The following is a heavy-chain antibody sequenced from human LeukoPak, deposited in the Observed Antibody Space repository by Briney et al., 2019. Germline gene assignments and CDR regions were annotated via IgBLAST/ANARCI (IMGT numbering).Heavy chain of an antibody. CDR2: ITTTSDYK. D-gene: IGHD2-21*02. V-gene: IGHV3-21*01. CDR3: ARDLQCGGDCHYDAFDI. CDR1: GFTFITYN. Sequence: GGSLRLSCAASGFTFITYNMNWVRQAPGKGLEWVSSITTTSDYKYYADSVKGRFTISRDNADHSLYLQMNSLRVEDTAVYYCARDLQCGGDCHYDAFDIWGQGTMVTVSS. J-gene: IGHJ3*02.